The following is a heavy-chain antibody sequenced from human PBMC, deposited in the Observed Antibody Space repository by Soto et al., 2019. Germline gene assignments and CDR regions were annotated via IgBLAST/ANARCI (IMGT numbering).Heavy chain of an antibody. CDR3: AREKVVNDWGALDY. Sequence: PGGSLRLSCAASGFTFSSYGMHWVRQAPGKGLEWVAVIWYNDYAVSVKSRITINPDTSRNHFSLQLDSMTPEDTAVYYCAREKVVNDWGALDYWGQGARVTVS. CDR1: GFTFSSYG. CDR2: IWYN. J-gene: IGHJ4*02. V-gene: IGHV3-33*01. D-gene: IGHD1-26*01.